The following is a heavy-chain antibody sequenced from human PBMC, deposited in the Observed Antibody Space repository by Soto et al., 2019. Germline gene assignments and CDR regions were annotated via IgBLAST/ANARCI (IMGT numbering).Heavy chain of an antibody. CDR2: IKSKTDGGTT. V-gene: IGHV3-15*01. J-gene: IGHJ6*02. D-gene: IGHD1-1*01. Sequence: EVQLVESGGGLVKPGGSLRLSCAASGFTFSNAWMSWVRQAPGKGLEWVGRIKSKTDGGTTDYAAPVKGRFTISRDNSKNTLYLQMNSLRAEYTAVYYCAKDLATNWNPLSYYYYGMDVWCQGTTVTVSS. CDR1: GFTFSNAW. CDR3: AKDLATNWNPLSYYYYGMDV.